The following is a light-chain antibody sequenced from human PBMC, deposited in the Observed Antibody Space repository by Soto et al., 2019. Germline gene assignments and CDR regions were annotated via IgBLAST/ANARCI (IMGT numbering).Light chain of an antibody. CDR2: DDD. CDR3: GSCDSSLCVYV. Sequence: VTEPRRVSAETALSATSSYSGSSSNIGGNSVSWYQQLPGTAPKLLIYDDDKRPSGIPDRFSGSKSGTSATLGITGFQSGDEADYYCGSCDSSLCVYVFGTGIRVTVL. J-gene: IGLJ1*01. CDR1: SSNIGGNS. V-gene: IGLV1-51*01.